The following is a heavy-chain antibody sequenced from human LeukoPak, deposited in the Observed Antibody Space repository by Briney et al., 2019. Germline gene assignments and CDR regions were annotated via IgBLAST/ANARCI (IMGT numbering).Heavy chain of an antibody. CDR1: GGSISSSSYY. D-gene: IGHD6-13*01. CDR3: ARDRQQLVRGDYFDY. CDR2: IYYSGST. Sequence: SETLSLTCTVSGGSISSSSYYWVWIRQPPGKGLEWIGSIYYSGSTYYNPSLKSRVTISVDTSKNHFSLRLSSVTAADTAVYYCARDRQQLVRGDYFDYWGQGILVTVSS. J-gene: IGHJ4*02. V-gene: IGHV4-39*07.